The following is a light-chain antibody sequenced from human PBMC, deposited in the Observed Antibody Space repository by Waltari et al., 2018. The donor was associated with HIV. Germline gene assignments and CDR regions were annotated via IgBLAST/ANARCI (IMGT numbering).Light chain of an antibody. CDR2: EVN. J-gene: IGLJ3*02. CDR3: SSYAGSNSWV. V-gene: IGLV2-8*01. Sequence: QSALTQPPPASGSPGQSVTISCTGTRSDIGRYNYVSWYQQYPGKAPKVMIHEVNKRPSGVPDRFSGSKSGNTASLTVSGLQAEDEAYYYCSSYAGSNSWVFGGGTKLTVL. CDR1: RSDIGRYNY.